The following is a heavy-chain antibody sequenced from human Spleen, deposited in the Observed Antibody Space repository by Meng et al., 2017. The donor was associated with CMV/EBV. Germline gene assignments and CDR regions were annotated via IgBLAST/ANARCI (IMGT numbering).Heavy chain of an antibody. V-gene: IGHV3-23*03. CDR3: AKDEVVPAAIRGFYYYGKDV. J-gene: IGHJ6*02. CDR1: GFTFSSYA. Sequence: GGSLRLSCAAPGFTFSSYAMSWVRQAPGKGLEWVSVIYSGGSSTYYADSVKGRFTISRDNSKNTLYLQMNSLRAEDTAVYYCAKDEVVPAAIRGFYYYGKDVWGQGTTVTVSS. D-gene: IGHD2-2*02. CDR2: IYSGGSST.